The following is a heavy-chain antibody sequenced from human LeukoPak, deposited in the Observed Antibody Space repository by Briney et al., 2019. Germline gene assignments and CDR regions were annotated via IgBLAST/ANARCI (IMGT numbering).Heavy chain of an antibody. V-gene: IGHV1-46*01. D-gene: IGHD5-24*01. J-gene: IGHJ3*02. CDR3: ARIRDGYNDAYDI. CDR2: INPGGGNT. Sequence: ASVKVSCKASGYTFTNSYIHWVRQAPGQGFQWMGLINPGGGNTNYAQNFQGRLTMTRDTSTTTVYMELSGLRSEDTAIYYCARIRDGYNDAYDIWSQGTVVTVPS. CDR1: GYTFTNSY.